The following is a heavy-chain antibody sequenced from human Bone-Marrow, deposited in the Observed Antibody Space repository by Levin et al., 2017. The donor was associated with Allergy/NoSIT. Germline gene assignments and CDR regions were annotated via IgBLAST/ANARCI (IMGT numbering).Heavy chain of an antibody. CDR2: MNPNSGNT. CDR1: GYTFTSYD. CDR3: ASRTDWNYFSHYYYGMDV. V-gene: IGHV1-8*01. D-gene: IGHD1-7*01. Sequence: GESLKISCKASGYTFTSYDINWVRQATGQGLEWMGWMNPNSGNTGYAQKFQGRVTMTRNTSISTAYMELSSLRSEDTAVYYCASRTDWNYFSHYYYGMDVWGQGTTVTVSS. J-gene: IGHJ6*02.